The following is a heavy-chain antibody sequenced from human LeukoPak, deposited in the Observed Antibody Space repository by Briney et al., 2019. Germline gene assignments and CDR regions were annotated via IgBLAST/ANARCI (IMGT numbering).Heavy chain of an antibody. V-gene: IGHV4-4*07. CDR2: IYTSGST. CDR3: AREGLLWFGELYAFDI. CDR1: GGSISSYY. D-gene: IGHD3-10*01. Sequence: SETLSLTCTVSGGSISSYYWSWIRQPAGKGLEWIGRIYTSGSTNYNPSLKSRVTMSVDTSKNQFSLKLSSVTAADTAVYYCAREGLLWFGELYAFDIWGQGTMVTVSS. J-gene: IGHJ3*02.